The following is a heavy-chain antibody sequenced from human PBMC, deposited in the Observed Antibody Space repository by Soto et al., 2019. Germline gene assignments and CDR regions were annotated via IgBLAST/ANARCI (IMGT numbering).Heavy chain of an antibody. CDR1: GGTFSSYA. V-gene: IGHV1-69*13. D-gene: IGHD3-10*01. Sequence: ASVKVSCKASGGTFSSYAISWVRQAPGQGLEWMGGIIPIFSTANYAQKFQGRVTITADESTSTAYMELNSLRAGDTAFYYCARGRSFSYDSTPPPMFDPWGQGTLVTVSS. CDR3: ARGRSFSYDSTPPPMFDP. CDR2: IIPIFSTA. J-gene: IGHJ5*02.